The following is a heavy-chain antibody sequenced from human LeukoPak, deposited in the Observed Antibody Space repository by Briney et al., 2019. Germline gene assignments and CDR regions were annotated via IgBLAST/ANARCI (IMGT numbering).Heavy chain of an antibody. CDR3: ARDYYGMDV. CDR2: INHSGST. V-gene: IGHV4-34*01. CDR1: GGSFSGYY. Sequence: KSSETLSLTCAVYGGSFSGYYWSWIRQPPGKGLEWIGEINHSGSTNYNPSLKSRVTISVDTSKNQFSLKLSSVTAADTAVYYCARDYYGMDVWGQGTTVTVSS. J-gene: IGHJ6*02.